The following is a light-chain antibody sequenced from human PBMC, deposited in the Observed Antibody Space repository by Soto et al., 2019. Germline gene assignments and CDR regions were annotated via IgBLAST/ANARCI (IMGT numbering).Light chain of an antibody. CDR3: QQYGNSPQT. CDR1: QSVSNNY. CDR2: GAS. Sequence: EIVLTHSPGTLSLSPGERATLSCRASQSVSNNYLAWYQQKPGQAPRLLIYGASSRATGIPNRFSGSGSGTDFTLTISRLEPEDFAVYYCQQYGNSPQTFGQGTKVDIK. V-gene: IGKV3-20*01. J-gene: IGKJ1*01.